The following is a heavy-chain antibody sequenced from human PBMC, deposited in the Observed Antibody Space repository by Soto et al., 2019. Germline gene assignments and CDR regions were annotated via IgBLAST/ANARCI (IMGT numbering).Heavy chain of an antibody. CDR1: GFTLSPSD. CDR2: SSNGGGAD. V-gene: IGHV3-23*01. CDR3: VKGVFGNSWPD. D-gene: IGHD3-16*01. J-gene: IGHJ4*02. Sequence: EVRLLESGGGLVQPGGSLRLSCVASGFTLSPSDMNWVRQAPGKGLEWVSGSSNGGGADSYAAFVKGRFTLSGDNSENRLYLQMNNLRVEDTAMYHCVKGVFGNSWPDWGQGTLVNVSS.